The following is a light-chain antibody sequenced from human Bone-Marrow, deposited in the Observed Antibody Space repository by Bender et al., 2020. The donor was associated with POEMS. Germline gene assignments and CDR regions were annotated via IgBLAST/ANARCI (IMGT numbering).Light chain of an antibody. J-gene: IGLJ3*02. CDR1: ALPKKY. CDR3: FSTDSNGNLWA. Sequence: SYELTQPPSVSVSPGQTARITCSGDALPKKYAYWFQQKSGQAPVLVIHDDTKRPSGITEKFSGSSSGTMATLTISGAQVEDEADHYCFSTDSNGNLWAFGGGTRLTVL. V-gene: IGLV3-10*01. CDR2: DDT.